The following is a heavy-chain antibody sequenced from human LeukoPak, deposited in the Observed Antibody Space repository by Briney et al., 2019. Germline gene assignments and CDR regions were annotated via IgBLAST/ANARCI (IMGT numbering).Heavy chain of an antibody. CDR2: INHSGST. J-gene: IGHJ4*02. CDR1: GGSFSGYY. D-gene: IGHD4-17*01. V-gene: IGHV4-34*01. CDR3: ARAMTTVTTAPGD. Sequence: SETLSLTCAVYGGSFSGYYWSWIRQPPGKGLEWIGEINHSGSTNYNPSLKSRVTISVDRSKNQFSLKLSSVTAADTAVYYCARAMTTVTTAPGDWGQGTLVTVSS.